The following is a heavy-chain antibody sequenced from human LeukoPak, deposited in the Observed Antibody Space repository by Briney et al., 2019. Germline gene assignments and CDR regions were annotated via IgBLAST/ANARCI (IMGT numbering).Heavy chain of an antibody. CDR2: IYYNGST. V-gene: IGHV4-59*12. CDR1: GGSISSYY. J-gene: IGHJ4*02. CDR3: SNKVYCSTTSCHPAGY. D-gene: IGHD2-2*01. Sequence: SETLSLTCTVSGGSISSYYWSWIRQPPGKGLEWIGYIYYNGSTNYNPSLKSRVTISVDRSKNQFSLKLSSVTAADTAVYYCSNKVYCSTTSCHPAGYWGLGSLVTVSS.